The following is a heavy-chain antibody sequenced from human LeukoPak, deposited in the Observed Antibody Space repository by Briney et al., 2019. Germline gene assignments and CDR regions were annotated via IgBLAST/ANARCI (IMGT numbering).Heavy chain of an antibody. CDR2: ISGSGGST. J-gene: IGHJ4*02. CDR3: ASDSSGYYYTYYFDY. V-gene: IGHV3-23*01. Sequence: GGSLRLSCAASGFTFSSYAMSWVRQAPGKGLEWVSAISGSGGSTYYADSVKGRFTISRDNAKNSLYLQMNSLRAEDTAVYYCASDSSGYYYTYYFDYWGQGTLVTVSS. CDR1: GFTFSSYA. D-gene: IGHD3-22*01.